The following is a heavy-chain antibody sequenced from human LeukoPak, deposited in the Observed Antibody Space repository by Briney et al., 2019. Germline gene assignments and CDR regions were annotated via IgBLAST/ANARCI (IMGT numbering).Heavy chain of an antibody. D-gene: IGHD3-22*01. CDR2: IYYRGRT. CDR3: ARAGGGSGYYYDLDYYIGV. Sequence: SETLSQTCTVSGGSISSYYWSWIRQPPGKGLEWIGYIYYRGRTNYNPSLKSRVPISVDTSKNQLSLNLSYVTAADTAGYYCARAGGGSGYYYDLDYYIGVWSK. V-gene: IGHV4-59*01. CDR1: GGSISSYY. J-gene: IGHJ6*03.